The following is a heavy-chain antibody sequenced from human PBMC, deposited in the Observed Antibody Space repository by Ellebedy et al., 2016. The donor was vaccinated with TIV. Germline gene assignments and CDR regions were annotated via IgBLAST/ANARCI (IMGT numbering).Heavy chain of an antibody. J-gene: IGHJ6*02. CDR2: INHSGST. CDR3: ARGAAMVSYYYYGMDV. V-gene: IGHV4-34*01. Sequence: SETLSLXCAVYGGSFSGYYWSWIRQPPGKGLEWIGEINHSGSTNYNPSLKSRVTISVDTSKNQFSLKLSSVTAADTAVYYCARGAAMVSYYYYGMDVWGQGTTVTVSS. D-gene: IGHD5-18*01. CDR1: GGSFSGYY.